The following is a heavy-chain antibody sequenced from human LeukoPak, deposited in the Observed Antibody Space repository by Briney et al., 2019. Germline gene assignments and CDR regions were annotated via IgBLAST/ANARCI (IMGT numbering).Heavy chain of an antibody. J-gene: IGHJ4*02. CDR3: ARLLGSSSYYDS. CDR1: GFTFSNCR. CDR2: IDQSGGGM. V-gene: IGHV3-7*05. Sequence: GGSLRLSSVASGFTFSNCRMTCVRQAPGQELVWVADIDQSGGGMNYVDSVKGRFTSSRDNAKNSLYLQMNSLRAEDAAVYYCARLLGSSSYYDSWGQGALVAVSS. D-gene: IGHD6-19*01.